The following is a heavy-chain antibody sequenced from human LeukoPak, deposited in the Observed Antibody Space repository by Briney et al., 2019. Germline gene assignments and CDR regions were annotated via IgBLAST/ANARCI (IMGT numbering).Heavy chain of an antibody. CDR1: GFTFSSFW. CDR3: ARLYSAVYYGDAFDI. Sequence: PGGSLRLSCAVSGFTFSSFWMTWVRQAPGKGLEWVAKIKEDGSEKYYVDSVKGRFTVSRDNVKNSLFLQMSSLRVEDTATYYCARLYSAVYYGDAFDIWGQGTMVTVSS. CDR2: IKEDGSEK. D-gene: IGHD3-10*01. V-gene: IGHV3-7*03. J-gene: IGHJ3*02.